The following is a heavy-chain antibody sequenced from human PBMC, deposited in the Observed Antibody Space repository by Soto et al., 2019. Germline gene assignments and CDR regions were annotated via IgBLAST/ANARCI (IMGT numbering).Heavy chain of an antibody. J-gene: IGHJ3*02. CDR2: MWFDGSEK. D-gene: IGHD2-15*01. Sequence: HPGGSLRLSCAASGFTFSTHGMHWVRQAPGKGLEWVALMWFDGSEKYYGDSVKGRFTISRDNSKNTLYLQMNSLSAEDTAVYYCARLYCSADSCYSVGAFDIRGQGTMVTVSS. CDR1: GFTFSTHG. V-gene: IGHV3-33*01. CDR3: ARLYCSADSCYSVGAFDI.